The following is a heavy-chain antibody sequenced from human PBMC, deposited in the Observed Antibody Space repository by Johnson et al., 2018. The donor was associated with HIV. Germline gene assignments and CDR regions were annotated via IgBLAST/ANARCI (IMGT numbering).Heavy chain of an antibody. V-gene: IGHV3-11*01. J-gene: IGHJ3*01. Sequence: QVQLVESGGGLVQPGRSLRLSCAASGFTFSDYFMSYIRQAPGKGLEWISYISSSGSPIYYADSVKGRFTLSRDNAKNSLFLQMHSLRVEDTAIYYCARVGYQLHDAFDLWGQGTMVTVSS. CDR1: GFTFSDYF. D-gene: IGHD2-2*01. CDR3: ARVGYQLHDAFDL. CDR2: ISSSGSPI.